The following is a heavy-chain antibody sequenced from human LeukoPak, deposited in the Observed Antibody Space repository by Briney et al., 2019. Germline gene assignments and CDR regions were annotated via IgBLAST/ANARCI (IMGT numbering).Heavy chain of an antibody. CDR1: GFTFSNYL. J-gene: IGHJ5*02. Sequence: PGGSLRLSCSASGFTFSNYLMHWVRQAPGEGLVWVSRISGDGTTTIYADSVKGRFTISRDNAKNTLYLQMNSLRAEDTATYFCARRVDATRWFDPWGQGTLVTVSS. D-gene: IGHD2-15*01. CDR3: ARRVDATRWFDP. CDR2: ISGDGTTT. V-gene: IGHV3-74*01.